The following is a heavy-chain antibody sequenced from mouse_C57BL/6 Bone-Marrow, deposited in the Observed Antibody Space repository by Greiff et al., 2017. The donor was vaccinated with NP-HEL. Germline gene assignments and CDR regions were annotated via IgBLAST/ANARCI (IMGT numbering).Heavy chain of an antibody. J-gene: IGHJ2*01. Sequence: VQGVESGPELVKPGASVKISCKASGYAFSSSWMNWVKQRPGKGLEWIGRIYPGDGDTNYNGKFKGKATLTADKSSSTAYMQLSSLTSEDSAVYFCARALGNYFDYWGQGTTLTVSS. D-gene: IGHD4-1*01. V-gene: IGHV1-82*01. CDR2: IYPGDGDT. CDR3: ARALGNYFDY. CDR1: GYAFSSSW.